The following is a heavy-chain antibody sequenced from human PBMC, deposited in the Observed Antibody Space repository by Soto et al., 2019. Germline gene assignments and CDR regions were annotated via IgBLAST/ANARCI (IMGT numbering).Heavy chain of an antibody. J-gene: IGHJ6*02. CDR3: AAGPYCGGECYDHNYHYGMEV. CDR2: IVVGSGNT. Sequence: VASVKVSCKASGFPFTSSAVQWVRQARGKRLEWIGWIVVGSGNTNYAQKFPERVNISRDMSTSTAYMELSSLRSECTAVYYCAAGPYCGGECYDHNYHYGMEVWG. D-gene: IGHD2-21*01. CDR1: GFPFTSSA. V-gene: IGHV1-58*01.